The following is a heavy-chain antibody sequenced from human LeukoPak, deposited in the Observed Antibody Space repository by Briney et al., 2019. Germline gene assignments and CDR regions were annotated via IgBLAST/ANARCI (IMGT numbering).Heavy chain of an antibody. D-gene: IGHD6-13*01. V-gene: IGHV4-34*01. CDR2: INHSGST. J-gene: IGHJ5*02. CDR3: ARGSSSSWYWFDP. Sequence: SETLSLTCAVYGGSFSGYYWSWIRQPPGKGLEWIGEINHSGSTNYNPSLKSRVTISVDTSKNQFSLKLSSVTAADTAVYYCARGSSSSWYWFDPWGQGTPVTVSS. CDR1: GGSFSGYY.